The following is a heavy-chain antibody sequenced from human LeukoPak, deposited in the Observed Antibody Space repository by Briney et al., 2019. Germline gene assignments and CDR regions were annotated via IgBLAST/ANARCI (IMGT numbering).Heavy chain of an antibody. D-gene: IGHD3-22*01. Sequence: GASVKVSCKASGYTFTSYAITWVRQAPGQGLEWMVWISAYNGNTNYAQMLQGRVTMTTDTSTSTAYMELRSLRSDDTAVYYCARSPPTYYDSSGYSDYWGQGTLVTVSS. CDR1: GYTFTSYA. CDR2: ISAYNGNT. CDR3: ARSPPTYYDSSGYSDY. J-gene: IGHJ4*02. V-gene: IGHV1-18*01.